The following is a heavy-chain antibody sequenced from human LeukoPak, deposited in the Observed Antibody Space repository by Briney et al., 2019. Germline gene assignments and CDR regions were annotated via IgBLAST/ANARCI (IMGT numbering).Heavy chain of an antibody. CDR1: GGSISSYY. Sequence: SETLSLTCTVSGGSISSYYWSWIRQPPGKGLGWIGRDYARGGTNYNPSLKSRVTISIDTSKNQFSLTLRSVTAADTAVYYFGGGGAITLFGVDPWGQGTLVTVSS. D-gene: IGHD3-3*01. CDR3: GGGGAITLFGVDP. J-gene: IGHJ5*02. V-gene: IGHV4-4*08. CDR2: DYARGGT.